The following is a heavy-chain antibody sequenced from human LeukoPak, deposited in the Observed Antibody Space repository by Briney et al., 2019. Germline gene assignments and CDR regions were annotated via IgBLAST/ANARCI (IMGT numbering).Heavy chain of an antibody. CDR1: GGSISSSSYY. Sequence: SETLSLTCTVSGGSISSSSYYWGWIRQTPGKGLEWIGSIYYRGSTYYNPSLKSRVTISIDTSKNQFSLKLNSMTAADMAVYFCSRRSWQLVQAYYYYYYDVWGKGTTVTVSS. J-gene: IGHJ6*03. D-gene: IGHD6-6*01. CDR3: SRRSWQLVQAYYYYYYDV. V-gene: IGHV4-39*07. CDR2: IYYRGST.